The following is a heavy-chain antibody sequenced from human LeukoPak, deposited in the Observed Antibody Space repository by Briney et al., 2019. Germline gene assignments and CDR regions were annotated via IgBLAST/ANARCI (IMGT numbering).Heavy chain of an antibody. CDR3: ARGGYYGTGNDFRFDP. CDR1: GGSISSYY. V-gene: IGHV4-59*01. Sequence: SETLSLTCTVSGGSISSYYWSWIRQSPGKGLEWIGYIHYTGSTNYNPSLKSRVTISVETSKNQFSLKLKSVTAADTAVYYCARGGYYGTGNDFRFDPWGQGNLVTVSS. CDR2: IHYTGST. J-gene: IGHJ5*02. D-gene: IGHD3-10*01.